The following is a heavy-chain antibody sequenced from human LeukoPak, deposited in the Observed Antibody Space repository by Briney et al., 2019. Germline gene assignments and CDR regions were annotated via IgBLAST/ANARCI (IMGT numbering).Heavy chain of an antibody. Sequence: SETLSLTCIVSGGSISSYYWSWIRQPAGKGLEWIGRIYTSGSTNYNPSLKSRVTMSVDTSKNQFSLKLSSVTAADTAVYYCARLGARLLWFGENGVLDYWGQGTLVTVSS. V-gene: IGHV4-4*07. CDR1: GGSISSYY. CDR2: IYTSGST. J-gene: IGHJ4*02. CDR3: ARLGARLLWFGENGVLDY. D-gene: IGHD3-10*01.